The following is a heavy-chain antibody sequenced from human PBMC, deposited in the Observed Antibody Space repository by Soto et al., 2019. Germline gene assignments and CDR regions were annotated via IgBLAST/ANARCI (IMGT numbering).Heavy chain of an antibody. J-gene: IGHJ6*02. V-gene: IGHV3-15*01. D-gene: IGHD3-10*01. CDR2: IKSKTDGGTT. CDR1: GFTFSNAW. Sequence: GGSLRLSCAASGFTFSNAWMSWVRQAPGKGLEWVGRIKSKTDGGTTDYAAPVKGRFTISRDDSKNTLYLQMNSLKTEDTAVYYCTTRPTYYYGSGSYYTLGYYYYGMDVWGQGTTVTVSS. CDR3: TTRPTYYYGSGSYYTLGYYYYGMDV.